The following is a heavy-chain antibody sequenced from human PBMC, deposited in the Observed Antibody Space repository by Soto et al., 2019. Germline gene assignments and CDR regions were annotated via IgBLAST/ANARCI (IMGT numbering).Heavy chain of an antibody. CDR2: IIPIFGTA. Sequence: SVKVSCKASGGTFSSYAISWVRQAPGQGLEWMGGIIPIFGTANYAQKFQGRVTITADESTSTAYMELSSLRSEDTAVYYCARPREVTTTYYYYYGMDVWGQGTTVTVSS. CDR1: GGTFSSYA. D-gene: IGHD4-4*01. J-gene: IGHJ6*02. V-gene: IGHV1-69*13. CDR3: ARPREVTTTYYYYYGMDV.